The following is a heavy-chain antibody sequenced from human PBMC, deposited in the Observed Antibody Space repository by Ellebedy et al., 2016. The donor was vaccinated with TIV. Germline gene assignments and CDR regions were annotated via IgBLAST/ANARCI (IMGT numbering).Heavy chain of an antibody. D-gene: IGHD7-27*01. CDR1: GGSINSNY. CDR2: ISYTGTT. J-gene: IGHJ5*02. CDR3: ARQLGMKRAIWDL. V-gene: IGHV4-59*01. Sequence: ESLKISCTVSGGSINSNYRSWIRQTPGKGLEWLGHISYTGTTNYNPSLKSRVTISGDTSKNQFSLRLSSVTAADTAVYYCARQLGMKRAIWDLWGQGTLVTVSS.